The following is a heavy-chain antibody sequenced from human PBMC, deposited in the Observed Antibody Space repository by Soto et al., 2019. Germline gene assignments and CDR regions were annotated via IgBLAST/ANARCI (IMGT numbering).Heavy chain of an antibody. J-gene: IGHJ4*02. CDR1: GYTFASYY. CDR3: ARDLPPVDS. V-gene: IGHV1-18*01. Sequence: QVQLVQSGAEVKKPGASVKVSCKASGYTFASYYIIWVRQAPGQGLEWMGWISAYNGNTNYAQKPHGRVTKTTDTTTSTAYMRLRCVRSDVRSGYCVARDLPPVDSWGQGTLITVSS. CDR2: ISAYNGNT.